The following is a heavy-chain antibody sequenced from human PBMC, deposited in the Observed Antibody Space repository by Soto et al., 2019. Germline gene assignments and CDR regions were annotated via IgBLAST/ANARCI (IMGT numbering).Heavy chain of an antibody. Sequence: SETLSLTCTVSCGSISGFYWNWFRQPAGKGLEWIGRIHTGGTTNYKPSLRSRVTMSVDTSKNQFSLKLNSVTAADTAVYYCARISGGPIGWGQGTLGTVSS. CDR1: CGSISGFY. V-gene: IGHV4-4*07. CDR3: ARISGGPIG. J-gene: IGHJ4*02. CDR2: IHTGGTT.